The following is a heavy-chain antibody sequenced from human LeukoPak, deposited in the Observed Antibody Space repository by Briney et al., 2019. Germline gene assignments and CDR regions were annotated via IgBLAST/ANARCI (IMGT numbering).Heavy chain of an antibody. CDR3: ARTGYCSSTSCYTASPPYYYYYMDV. V-gene: IGHV4-59*01. CDR1: NGSISSYY. Sequence: SETLSLTCTVSNGSISSYYWSWIRQPPGKGLEWIGYIYYSGSTNYNPSLKSRVTISVDTSKNQFSLKLSSVTAADTAVYYCARTGYCSSTSCYTASPPYYYYYMDVWGKGTTVTVSS. J-gene: IGHJ6*03. D-gene: IGHD2-2*02. CDR2: IYYSGST.